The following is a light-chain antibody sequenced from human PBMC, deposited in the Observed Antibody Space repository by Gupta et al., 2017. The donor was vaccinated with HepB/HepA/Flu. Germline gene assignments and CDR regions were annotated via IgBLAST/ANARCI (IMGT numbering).Light chain of an antibody. CDR3: QQYYSTPRS. V-gene: IGKV4-1*01. CDR2: WAS. Sequence: DIVMTQSPASLAVSLGERATINCKSSQSVLYSSNNKNYLAWYQQKPGQPPKVLIYWASTRESGVPDRFSGGGSGTDFTLTISSLQAEDVAVYYCQQYYSTPRSFGQGTKLESK. J-gene: IGKJ2*04. CDR1: QSVLYSSNNKNY.